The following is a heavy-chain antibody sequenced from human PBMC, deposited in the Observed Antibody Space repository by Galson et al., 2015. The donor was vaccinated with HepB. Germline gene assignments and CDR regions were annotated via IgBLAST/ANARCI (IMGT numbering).Heavy chain of an antibody. CDR1: GFTFSSYG. CDR2: IWYDENNK. Sequence: SLRLSCAASGFTFSSYGMHWVRQAPGKGLEWVAVIWYDENNKYYADSVKGRFTISRDNSKTTLYLQMNSLRAEDTAAYYCARESSNRRFDYWGQGTLVTVSS. CDR3: ARESSNRRFDY. V-gene: IGHV3-33*01. J-gene: IGHJ4*02. D-gene: IGHD2-2*01.